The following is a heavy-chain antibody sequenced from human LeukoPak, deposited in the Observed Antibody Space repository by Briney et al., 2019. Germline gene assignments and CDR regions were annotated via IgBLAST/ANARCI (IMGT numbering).Heavy chain of an antibody. Sequence: GGSLRLSCAASGFTFSDYYMSWIRQAPGKGLEWVSYISSSGSTIYYADSVKGRFTISRDNAKNSLYLQMNSLRAEDTAVYYCTRDPEWGVWFDSWGQGTLVTVSS. J-gene: IGHJ5*01. CDR1: GFTFSDYY. D-gene: IGHD3-3*01. CDR3: TRDPEWGVWFDS. CDR2: ISSSGSTI. V-gene: IGHV3-11*04.